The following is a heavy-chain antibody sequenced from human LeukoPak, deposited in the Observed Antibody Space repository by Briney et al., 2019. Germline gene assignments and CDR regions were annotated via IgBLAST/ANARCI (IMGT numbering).Heavy chain of an antibody. V-gene: IGHV3-53*01. CDR3: AREGHYYDSSGYYSVGWYFDL. J-gene: IGHJ2*01. Sequence: GGSLRLSCAASGFTVSSNYMSWVRQAPGKGLEWVSVIYSGGSTHYADSVKGRFTISRDNSKNTLYLQMNSLRAEDTAVYYCAREGHYYDSSGYYSVGWYFDLWGRGTLVTVSS. CDR2: IYSGGST. CDR1: GFTVSSNY. D-gene: IGHD3-22*01.